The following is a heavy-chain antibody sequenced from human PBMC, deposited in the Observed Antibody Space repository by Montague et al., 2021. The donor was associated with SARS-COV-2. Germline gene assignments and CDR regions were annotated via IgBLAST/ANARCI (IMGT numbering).Heavy chain of an antibody. CDR1: GGSISSSNW. V-gene: IGHV4-4*02. CDR3: ASRGAVAGKVYFQH. J-gene: IGHJ1*01. D-gene: IGHD6-19*01. CDR2: IYHSGST. Sequence: SETLSLTCAVSGGSISSSNWWSWVRQPPGKGLAWIGEIYHSGSTNNNPSLKSRVTISVDKSKNQFSLKLSSVTAADTAVYYCASRGAVAGKVYFQHWGQGTLVP.